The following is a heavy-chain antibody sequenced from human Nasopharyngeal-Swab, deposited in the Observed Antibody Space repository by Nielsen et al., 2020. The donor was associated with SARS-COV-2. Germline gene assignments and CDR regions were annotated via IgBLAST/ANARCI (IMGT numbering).Heavy chain of an antibody. CDR2: ICGSTNTI. CDR3: AREWNWDDAIDY. Sequence: GESPKTSCEASGFTFSSYSMNWVRQAPGKGLEWISYICGSTNTIYYADAVKGRFTISRDNAENLLYLDMTSLRDEDTAVYYCAREWNWDDAIDYWGQGTLVTVSS. D-gene: IGHD1-1*01. CDR1: GFTFSSYS. J-gene: IGHJ4*02. V-gene: IGHV3-48*02.